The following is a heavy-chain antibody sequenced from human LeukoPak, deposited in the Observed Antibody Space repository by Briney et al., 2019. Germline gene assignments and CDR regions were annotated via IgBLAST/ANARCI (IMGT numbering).Heavy chain of an antibody. CDR1: GGSISTYY. CDR3: ATSRGHY. D-gene: IGHD3-10*01. J-gene: IGHJ4*02. CDR2: IYHSGST. V-gene: IGHV4-59*01. Sequence: SETLSLTCTVSGGSISTYYWSWIRQPPGKGLEWIGYIYHSGSTNYNPSLKSRVTISVDTSKNQFSLKLSSVTAADTAVYYCATSRGHYWGQGTLVTVSS.